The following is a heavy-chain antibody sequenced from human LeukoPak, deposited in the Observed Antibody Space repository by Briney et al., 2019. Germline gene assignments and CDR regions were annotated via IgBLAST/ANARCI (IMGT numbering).Heavy chain of an antibody. CDR2: IYSGGST. CDR1: GFTVSSNY. CDR3: TTDDPGGESYDAFDI. V-gene: IGHV3-53*01. J-gene: IGHJ3*02. Sequence: GGSLRLSCAVSGFTVSSNYMSWVRQAPGKGLEWVSIIYSGGSTDYAAPVKGRFTISRDDSKNTLYLQMNSLKTEDTAVYYCTTDDPGGESYDAFDIWGQGTMVTVSS. D-gene: IGHD3-16*01.